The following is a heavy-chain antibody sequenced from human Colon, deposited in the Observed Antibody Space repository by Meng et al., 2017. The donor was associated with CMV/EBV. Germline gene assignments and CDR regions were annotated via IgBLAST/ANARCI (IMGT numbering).Heavy chain of an antibody. CDR1: GGSILDNFQ. J-gene: IGHJ4*02. CDR2: IYHLGGT. D-gene: IGHD6-19*01. Sequence: SETLSLTCTVSGGSILDNFQWGWIRQSPGKGLEWIGNIYHLGGTSYNPSLESRVTMSVDTSKNQFSLRLSSVTAADTAVYYCASSSSGWYVSYFDYWGQGTLVTVSS. V-gene: IGHV4-39*07. CDR3: ASSSSGWYVSYFDY.